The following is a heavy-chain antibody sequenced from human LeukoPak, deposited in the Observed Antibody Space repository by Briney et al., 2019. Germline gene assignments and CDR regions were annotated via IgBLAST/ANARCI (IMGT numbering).Heavy chain of an antibody. V-gene: IGHV3-23*01. J-gene: IGHJ4*02. CDR2: ISGSGGST. CDR1: GFTFSSYA. Sequence: GGSLRLSCAASGFTFSSYAMSWVRQAPGKGLEWVSAISGSGGSTYYADSVKGRFTISRDNSKNTLYLQMNSLRAEDTAVYYCARDSVGYYDFWSGYWAHPDYWGQGTLVTVSS. CDR3: ARDSVGYYDFWSGYWAHPDY. D-gene: IGHD3-3*01.